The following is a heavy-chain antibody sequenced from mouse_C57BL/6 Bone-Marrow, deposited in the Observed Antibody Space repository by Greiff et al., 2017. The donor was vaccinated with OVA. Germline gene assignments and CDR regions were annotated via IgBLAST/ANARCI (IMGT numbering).Heavy chain of an antibody. CDR2: IDPENGDT. CDR1: GFNIKDDY. J-gene: IGHJ2*01. D-gene: IGHD1-1*01. V-gene: IGHV14-4*01. Sequence: EVKLQQSGAELVRPGASVKLSCTASGFNIKDDYMHWVKQRPEQGLEWIGWIDPENGDTEYASKFQGKATITADTSSNTAYLQLSSLTSEDTAVYYCTTLYYYGSSPYFDYWGQGTTLTVSS. CDR3: TTLYYYGSSPYFDY.